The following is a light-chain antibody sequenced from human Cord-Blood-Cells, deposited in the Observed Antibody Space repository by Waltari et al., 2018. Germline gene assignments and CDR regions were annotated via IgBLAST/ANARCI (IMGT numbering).Light chain of an antibody. Sequence: DIKMTQSPFTLSASVGDRVTITCRASQSISSWLAWYQQKPGKAPKLLIYDASSLESGVPSRFSGSGSGTEFTLTISSLQPDDFATYYCQQYNSYSPYTFGQGTKLEIK. V-gene: IGKV1-5*01. J-gene: IGKJ2*01. CDR3: QQYNSYSPYT. CDR1: QSISSW. CDR2: DAS.